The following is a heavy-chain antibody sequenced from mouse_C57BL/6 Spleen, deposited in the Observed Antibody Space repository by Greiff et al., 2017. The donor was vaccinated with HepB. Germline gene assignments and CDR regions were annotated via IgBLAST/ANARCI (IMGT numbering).Heavy chain of an antibody. CDR2: IYPSDSET. V-gene: IGHV1-61*01. CDR1: GYTFTSYW. CDR3: ARLGTTVVATRDY. D-gene: IGHD1-1*01. J-gene: IGHJ2*01. Sequence: QVQLQQPGAELVRPGSSVKLSCKASGYTFTSYWMDWVKQRPGQGLEWIGNIYPSDSETHYNQKFKDKATLTVDKSSSTAYMQLSSLTYEDSAVYYCARLGTTVVATRDYWGQSTTLTVSS.